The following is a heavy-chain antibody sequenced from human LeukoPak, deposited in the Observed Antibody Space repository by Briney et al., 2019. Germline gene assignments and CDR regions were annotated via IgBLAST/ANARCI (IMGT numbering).Heavy chain of an antibody. CDR2: IYHSGST. D-gene: IGHD2-15*01. CDR1: GYSISSGYY. J-gene: IGHJ4*02. V-gene: IGHV4-38-2*01. CDR3: ARASGELRIDY. Sequence: SETLSLTCAVSGYSISSGYYWGWIRPPPGKGLEWIGSIYHSGSTYYNPSLKSRVTISVDTSKNQFSLKLSSVTAADTAVYYCARASGELRIDYWGQGTLVTVSS.